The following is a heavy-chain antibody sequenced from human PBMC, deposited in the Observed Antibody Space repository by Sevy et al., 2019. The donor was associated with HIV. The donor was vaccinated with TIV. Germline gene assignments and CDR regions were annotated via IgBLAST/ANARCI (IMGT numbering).Heavy chain of an antibody. CDR1: GFNFSSYG. CDR2: ISYDGSSK. Sequence: GGSQRLSCAASGFNFSSYGMHWARQAPGKGLEWVAVISYDGSSKYYAESVKGRFTISRDNSKNTLYLQISSLRAEDTAVYYCAKESGSYYDFWSGHDAFDIWGQGTMVTVSS. D-gene: IGHD3-3*01. CDR3: AKESGSYYDFWSGHDAFDI. V-gene: IGHV3-30*18. J-gene: IGHJ3*02.